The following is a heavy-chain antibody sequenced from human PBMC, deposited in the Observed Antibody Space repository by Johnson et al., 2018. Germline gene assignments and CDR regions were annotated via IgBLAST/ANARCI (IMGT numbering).Heavy chain of an antibody. Sequence: QVQLVQSGGGVVQPGRSLRLSCAASGFTFSSYGMHWVRQAPGKGLEWVAVISYDGSNTYYADSLKGRLTISRDNPKNTLYVQVNSLRAEDTAVYYCAKDSGGRDKMGLTHVFDIWGLGTMVTVSS. J-gene: IGHJ3*02. CDR2: ISYDGSNT. CDR1: GFTFSSYG. V-gene: IGHV3-30*18. D-gene: IGHD3-10*01. CDR3: AKDSGGRDKMGLTHVFDI.